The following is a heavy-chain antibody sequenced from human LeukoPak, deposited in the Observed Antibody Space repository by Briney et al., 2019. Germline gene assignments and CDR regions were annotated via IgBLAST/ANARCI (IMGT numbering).Heavy chain of an antibody. CDR3: ARDPPIVVVPATD. Sequence: PGGSLRLSCAASGFTFISYSMNWVRQAPGKGLEWVSYISSSSSTIYYADSVKGRFTISRDNAKNSLYLQMNSLRAEDTAVYYCARDPPIVVVPATDGGQGTLVTVSS. CDR2: ISSSSSTI. J-gene: IGHJ4*02. D-gene: IGHD2-2*01. CDR1: GFTFISYS. V-gene: IGHV3-48*01.